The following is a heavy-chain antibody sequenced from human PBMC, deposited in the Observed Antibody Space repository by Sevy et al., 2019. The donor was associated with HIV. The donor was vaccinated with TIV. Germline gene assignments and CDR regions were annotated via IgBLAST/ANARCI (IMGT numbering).Heavy chain of an antibody. D-gene: IGHD5-18*01. Sequence: SETLSLTCAAYGGSFSGYYWSWIRQPPGKGLEWMGEINHGGSTNYNPSLKSRFTISVDTSKNQFYLQLSSVTAADTAVYYCARGQLWLRGYFDYWGQGTLVTVSS. CDR3: ARGQLWLRGYFDY. CDR2: INHGGST. J-gene: IGHJ4*02. V-gene: IGHV4-34*01. CDR1: GGSFSGYY.